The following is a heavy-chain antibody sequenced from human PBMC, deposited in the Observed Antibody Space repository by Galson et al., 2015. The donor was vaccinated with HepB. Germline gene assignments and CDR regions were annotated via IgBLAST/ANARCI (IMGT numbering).Heavy chain of an antibody. Sequence: SVKVSCKASGYTFTSYGISWVRQAPGQGLEWMGWISAYNGNTNYAQKLQGRVTMTTDTSTSTAYMELRSLRSDDTAVYYCARDSPTPPEQWLDNDAFDIWGQGTMVTVSS. CDR3: ARDSPTPPEQWLDNDAFDI. CDR1: GYTFTSYG. V-gene: IGHV1-18*04. J-gene: IGHJ3*02. CDR2: ISAYNGNT. D-gene: IGHD6-19*01.